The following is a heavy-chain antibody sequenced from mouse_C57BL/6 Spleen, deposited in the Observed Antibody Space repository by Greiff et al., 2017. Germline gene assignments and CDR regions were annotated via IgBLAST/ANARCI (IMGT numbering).Heavy chain of an antibody. CDR2: ISYDGSN. CDR1: GYSITSGYY. Sequence: ESGPGLVKPSQSLSLTCSVTGYSITSGYYWNWIRQFPGNKLEWMGYISYDGSNNYNPSLKNRISITRDTSKNQFFLKLNSVTTEDTATYYCARDQGLLRPLDYWGQGTTLTVSS. V-gene: IGHV3-6*01. D-gene: IGHD1-2*01. J-gene: IGHJ2*01. CDR3: ARDQGLLRPLDY.